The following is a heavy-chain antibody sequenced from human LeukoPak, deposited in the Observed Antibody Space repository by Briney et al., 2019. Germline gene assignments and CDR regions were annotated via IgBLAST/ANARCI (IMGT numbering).Heavy chain of an antibody. Sequence: PSASLTLTCTASGGTISSYYWSWIRQPPGKGLEWIGYIYYSGSTNYNPSLNSQVTISVHTSKNQYSPKLSSDSAADTAVYYCAREETANNLFDPWGQGTLVTVSS. CDR1: GGTISSYY. CDR2: IYYSGST. V-gene: IGHV4-59*01. D-gene: IGHD5-24*01. CDR3: AREETANNLFDP. J-gene: IGHJ5*02.